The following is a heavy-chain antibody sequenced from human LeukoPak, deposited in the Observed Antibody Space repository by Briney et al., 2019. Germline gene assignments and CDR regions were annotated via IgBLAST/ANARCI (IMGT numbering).Heavy chain of an antibody. CDR3: AKDQGARYFDY. J-gene: IGHJ4*02. D-gene: IGHD3-16*01. CDR2: ISYDGSNK. Sequence: GSLRLSCAASGFTFSSYAMHWVRQAPGKGLEWVAVISYDGSNKYYADSVKGRFTISRDNSKNTLYLQMNSLRAEDTAVYNCAKDQGARYFDYWGQGTLVTVSS. CDR1: GFTFSSYA. V-gene: IGHV3-30-3*01.